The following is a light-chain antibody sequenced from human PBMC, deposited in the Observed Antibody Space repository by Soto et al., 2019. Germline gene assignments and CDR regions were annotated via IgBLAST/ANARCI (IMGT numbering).Light chain of an antibody. V-gene: IGKV1-5*03. CDR2: KAS. Sequence: DIQMTQSPSTLSASLGDRVTITCRASQSISRCLAWYQQKPGEAPKYLIYKASSLESGVPSRFRGSGSGTEFTLTISSLQPDDIEIYYCQQYNTYPLTFGGGTKVDIK. CDR3: QQYNTYPLT. CDR1: QSISRC. J-gene: IGKJ4*01.